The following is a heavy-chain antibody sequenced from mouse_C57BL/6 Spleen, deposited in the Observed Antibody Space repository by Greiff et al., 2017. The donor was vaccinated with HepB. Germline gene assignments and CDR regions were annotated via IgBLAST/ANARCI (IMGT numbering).Heavy chain of an antibody. CDR3: ARGGYHYAMYY. D-gene: IGHD2-2*01. CDR1: GYSITSGYY. J-gene: IGHJ4*01. Sequence: EVKLMESGPGLVKPSQSLSLTCSVTGYSITSGYYWNWIRQFPGNKLEWMGYLSYDGSNNYNPSLKNRISITRDKSKNQFFLKLNSVTTEDTATYYCARGGYHYAMYYWGQVTSVTVSS. V-gene: IGHV3-6*01. CDR2: LSYDGSN.